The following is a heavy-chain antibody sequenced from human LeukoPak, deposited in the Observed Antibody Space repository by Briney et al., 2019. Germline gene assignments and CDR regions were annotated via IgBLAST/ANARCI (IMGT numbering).Heavy chain of an antibody. CDR3: ARDSLSGWYYFDY. CDR1: GYTFTGYY. V-gene: IGHV1-2*02. CDR2: INPNSGGT. J-gene: IGHJ4*02. D-gene: IGHD6-19*01. Sequence: VASVKVSCKASGYTFTGYYMHWVRQAPGQGLEWMGWINPNSGGTNYAQKFQGRVTMTRDTSISTAYMELSRLRSDDTAVYYCARDSLSGWYYFDYWGQGTLVTVSS.